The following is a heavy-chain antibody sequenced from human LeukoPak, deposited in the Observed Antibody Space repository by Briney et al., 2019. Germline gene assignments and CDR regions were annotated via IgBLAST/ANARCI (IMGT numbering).Heavy chain of an antibody. CDR2: ISGSGGST. J-gene: IGHJ4*02. Sequence: PGGSLRLSCAAPGFTFSSYAMSWVRQAPGKGLEWVSAISGSGGSTYYADSVKGRFTISRDNSKNTLYLQMNSLRAEDTAVYYCAKAQQLVEAYYFDYWGQGTLVTVSS. V-gene: IGHV3-23*01. CDR1: GFTFSSYA. CDR3: AKAQQLVEAYYFDY. D-gene: IGHD6-13*01.